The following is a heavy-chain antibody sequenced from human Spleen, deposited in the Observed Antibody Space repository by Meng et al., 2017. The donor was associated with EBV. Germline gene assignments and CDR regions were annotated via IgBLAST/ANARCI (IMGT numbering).Heavy chain of an antibody. Sequence: GGGGVQPGGSLGLSCEASGFNFSSYAMHWVRQAPGKGLEWVAVISNDGSNKRYVDSVKGRFTISRDNSKNTLDVQMNSLRADDTAVYYCAKEGRPWRWGQGTLVTVSS. V-gene: IGHV3-30*18. CDR3: AKEGRPWR. J-gene: IGHJ4*02. D-gene: IGHD1-26*01. CDR1: GFNFSSYA. CDR2: ISNDGSNK.